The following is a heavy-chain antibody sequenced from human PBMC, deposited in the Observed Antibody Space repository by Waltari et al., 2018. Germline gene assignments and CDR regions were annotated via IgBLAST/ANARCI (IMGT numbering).Heavy chain of an antibody. CDR2: VIPIFGTA. J-gene: IGHJ6*03. Sequence: QVQLVQSGAEGKKPGSAVKVSCKASGGTFSSYALTGVAQAPGQGLVRMGGVIPIFGTANYAQKFQGRVTITADESTSTAYMELSSLRSEDTAVYYCAREAPDHYYYYMDVWGKGTTVTVSS. CDR1: GGTFSSYA. V-gene: IGHV1-69*01. CDR3: AREAPDHYYYYMDV.